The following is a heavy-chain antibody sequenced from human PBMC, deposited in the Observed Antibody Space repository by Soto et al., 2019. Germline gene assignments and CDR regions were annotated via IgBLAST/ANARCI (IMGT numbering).Heavy chain of an antibody. J-gene: IGHJ4*02. CDR2: ISGSGGNT. V-gene: IGHV3-23*01. D-gene: IGHD1-26*01. CDR1: GLIFSDYA. Sequence: EVQLLESGGDLVQPGGSLRLSCAASGLIFSDYAMSWVRQAPGKGLECVACISGSGGNTFYADSVKGRFTISRDNSKNTLSLHMNGLRVDATAVYFCAKDRFGRVGPVDYWGQGTLVTVSS. CDR3: AKDRFGRVGPVDY.